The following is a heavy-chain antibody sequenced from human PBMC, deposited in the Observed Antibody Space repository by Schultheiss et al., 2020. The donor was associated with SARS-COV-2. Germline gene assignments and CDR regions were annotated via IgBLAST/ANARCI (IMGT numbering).Heavy chain of an antibody. CDR1: GGSISSYY. Sequence: GSLRLSCTVSGGSISSYYWSWIRQPLGKGLEWIGYIYYSGRTSYNPSLKSRVTISVDTSKNQFSLKLSSVTAADTAVYYCARGRYSGGEDPFDYWGQGTLVTVSS. CDR3: ARGRYSGGEDPFDY. D-gene: IGHD5-12*01. CDR2: IYYSGRT. V-gene: IGHV4-59*12. J-gene: IGHJ4*02.